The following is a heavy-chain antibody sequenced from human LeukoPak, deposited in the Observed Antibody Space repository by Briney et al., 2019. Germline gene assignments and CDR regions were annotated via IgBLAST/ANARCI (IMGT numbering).Heavy chain of an antibody. CDR2: IYYSGST. CDR1: GGSISSGGYY. D-gene: IGHD4-17*01. CDR3: ARGNGDYGAPYWYFDL. Sequence: SQTLSLTCTVSGGSISSGGYYWSWIRQHPGKGLEWIGYIYYSGSTYYNPSLKSRVTISVDTSKNQFSLKLSPVTAADTAVYYCARGNGDYGAPYWYFDLWGRGTLVTVSS. J-gene: IGHJ2*01. V-gene: IGHV4-31*03.